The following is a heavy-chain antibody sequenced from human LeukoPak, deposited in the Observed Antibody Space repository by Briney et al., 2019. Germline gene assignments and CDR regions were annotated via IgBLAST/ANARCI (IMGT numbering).Heavy chain of an antibody. CDR2: IYYSGST. V-gene: IGHV4-39*01. D-gene: IGHD3-10*01. Sequence: SETLSLTCPVSRGSISSRSYYWGWIRQPPGKGLEWIGIIYYSGSTYFNPSLKSPLTISVDTSKNQFSLKVSSVTAADTAVYYCARHRAGGAGMAVDYWGQGTLVTVSS. CDR1: RGSISSRSYY. CDR3: ARHRAGGAGMAVDY. J-gene: IGHJ4*02.